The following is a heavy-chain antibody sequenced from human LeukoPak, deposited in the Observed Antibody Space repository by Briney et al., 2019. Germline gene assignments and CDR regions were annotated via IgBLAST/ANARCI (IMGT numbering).Heavy chain of an antibody. Sequence: GGSLRLSCAASGFTFSSYAMSWVRQAPGKGLEGVSAISGSGGSTYYADSVKGRFTISRDNSKNTLCLQMNSLRAEDTAVYYCAKEIWPTVTTPGHTHFDYWGQGTLVTVSS. J-gene: IGHJ4*02. CDR3: AKEIWPTVTTPGHTHFDY. D-gene: IGHD4-17*01. V-gene: IGHV3-23*01. CDR2: ISGSGGST. CDR1: GFTFSSYA.